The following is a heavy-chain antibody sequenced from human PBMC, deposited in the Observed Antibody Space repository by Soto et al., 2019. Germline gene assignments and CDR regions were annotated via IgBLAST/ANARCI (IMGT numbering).Heavy chain of an antibody. D-gene: IGHD6-19*01. CDR3: ARTDSGGWYRADPLREGRY. V-gene: IGHV3-11*01. Sequence: QVQLVESGGGLVKPGGSLRLSCAASGFTFSDYYMSWIRQAPGKGLEWVSYISSSGSTIYYADSVKGRFTISRDNAKNSRYLQMTSRRAEDTAEEYGARTDSGGWYRADPLREGRYWGQGTPVTVSS. CDR1: GFTFSDYY. J-gene: IGHJ4*02. CDR2: ISSSGSTI.